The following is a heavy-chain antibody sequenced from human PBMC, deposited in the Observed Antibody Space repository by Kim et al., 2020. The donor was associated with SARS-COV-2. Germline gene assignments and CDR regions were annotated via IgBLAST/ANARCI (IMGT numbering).Heavy chain of an antibody. J-gene: IGHJ6*02. V-gene: IGHV3-30*07. CDR3: ARLAYNNFLGGMDV. Sequence: YANPVKGRFPTSRDNSKTPVFLQMNSLRAEDTAVYYCARLAYNNFLGGMDVWGQGTTVTVSS. D-gene: IGHD7-27*01.